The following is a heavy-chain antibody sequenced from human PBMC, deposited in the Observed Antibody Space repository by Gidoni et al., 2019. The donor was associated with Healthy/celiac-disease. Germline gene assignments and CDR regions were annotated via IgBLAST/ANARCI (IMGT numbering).Heavy chain of an antibody. CDR3: AKDFYGSGLAPDY. D-gene: IGHD3-10*01. CDR1: GFTFSSYG. CDR2: ISYDGSNK. V-gene: IGHV3-30*18. J-gene: IGHJ4*02. Sequence: QVQLVESGGGVVQPGRSLRLSCAASGFTFSSYGMHWVRQAPGKGLEWVAVISYDGSNKYYADSVKGRFTISRDNSKNTLYLQMNSLRAEDTAVYYCAKDFYGSGLAPDYWGQGTLVTVSS.